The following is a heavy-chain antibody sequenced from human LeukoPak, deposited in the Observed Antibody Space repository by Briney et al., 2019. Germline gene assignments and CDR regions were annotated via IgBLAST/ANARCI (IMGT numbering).Heavy chain of an antibody. Sequence: PGRSLRLSCVASGFSLSGYWMYWVRQTPGRGLMYISRNNGDGSTTNYADVVKGRFTMPRDNVKNTLYLQMNSLRVEDTAVYYCARDPRNVGLAPWGQGTLVTVSS. CDR3: ARDPRNVGLAP. CDR1: GFSLSGYW. CDR2: NNGDGSTT. D-gene: IGHD2-15*01. V-gene: IGHV3-74*01. J-gene: IGHJ5*02.